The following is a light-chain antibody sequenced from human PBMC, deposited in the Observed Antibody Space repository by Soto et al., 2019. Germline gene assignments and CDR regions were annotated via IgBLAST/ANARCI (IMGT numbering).Light chain of an antibody. V-gene: IGKV1-39*01. J-gene: IGKJ3*01. CDR3: LQSYSTLFT. Sequence: DIQMTQSPSSLSASVGDRVTITCRASQSISSYLNWYQQKPGKAPKLLIYAASSLQSGVPSRFSGSGSGTDFTLTISSLQPEYFATYYCLQSYSTLFTFGPGTKVDI. CDR2: AAS. CDR1: QSISSY.